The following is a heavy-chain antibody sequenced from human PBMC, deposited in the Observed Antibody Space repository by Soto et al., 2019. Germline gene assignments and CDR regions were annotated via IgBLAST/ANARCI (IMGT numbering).Heavy chain of an antibody. CDR2: IYPGDSDT. Sequence: GESLKISCKGSGYSFTSYWIGWVRQMPGKGLEWMGIIYPGDSDTRYSPSFQGQVTISADKSISTAYLQWSSLKASDTAMYYCERGGSTTTHFLSYYMDVWGKGTTVTVSS. CDR1: GYSFTSYW. V-gene: IGHV5-51*01. CDR3: ERGGSTTTHFLSYYMDV. J-gene: IGHJ6*03. D-gene: IGHD2-2*01.